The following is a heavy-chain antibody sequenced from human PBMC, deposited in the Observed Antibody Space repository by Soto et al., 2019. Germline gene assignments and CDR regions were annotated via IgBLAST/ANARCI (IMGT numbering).Heavy chain of an antibody. CDR3: TRGRGRRYNDGRGYYYSAY. J-gene: IGHJ4*02. D-gene: IGHD3-22*01. Sequence: QVHLVQSGAEVKKPGSSVKVSCKASGGTFSSYAISWVRQAPGQGLEWMGGFIPIFGTTNYAQKFQGRVTITADESTSTAYMELSSLRSEDTAVYYCTRGRGRRYNDGRGYYYSAYWGQGTLVTVSS. CDR1: GGTFSSYA. CDR2: FIPIFGTT. V-gene: IGHV1-69*01.